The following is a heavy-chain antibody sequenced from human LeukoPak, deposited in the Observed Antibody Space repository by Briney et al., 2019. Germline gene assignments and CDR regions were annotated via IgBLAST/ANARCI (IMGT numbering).Heavy chain of an antibody. J-gene: IGHJ4*02. CDR1: GFTFSSYA. CDR3: ATEYSSGRFDY. Sequence: GGSLRLSCAASGFTFSSYAMSWVRQAPGKGLEWVSVISGSGGSTYYADSVKGRFTISRDNAKNTLYLQMTSLRAEDTAVYYCATEYSSGRFDYWGQGTLVTVSS. V-gene: IGHV3-23*01. CDR2: ISGSGGST. D-gene: IGHD6-19*01.